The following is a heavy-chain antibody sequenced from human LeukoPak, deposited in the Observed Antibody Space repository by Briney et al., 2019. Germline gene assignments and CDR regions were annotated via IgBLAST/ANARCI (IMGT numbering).Heavy chain of an antibody. D-gene: IGHD3-22*01. CDR3: ARDLTTMIVVAAAEGGMDV. V-gene: IGHV4-39*02. CDR2: IYYSGST. CDR1: GGSISSSSYY. J-gene: IGHJ6*02. Sequence: SETLSLTCTVSGGSISSSSYYWGWIRQPPGKGLEWIGSIYYSGSTYYNPSLKSRVTISVDTSKNQFSLKLSSVTAADTAVYYCARDLTTMIVVAAAEGGMDVWGQWTTVTVSS.